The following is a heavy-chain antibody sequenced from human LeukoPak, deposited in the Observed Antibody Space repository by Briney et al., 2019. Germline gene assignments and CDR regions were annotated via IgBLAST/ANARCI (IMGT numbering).Heavy chain of an antibody. D-gene: IGHD6-13*01. CDR1: GFTFSDHY. V-gene: IGHV3-11*01. Sequence: PGGSLRPSCAASGFTFSDHYMSWIRQAPGQGLEWVSYISSSGSTIYYADSVKGRFTISRDNAKNSLYLQMNSLRDEDTAVYYCAREGYSGSWPEKYFQHWGQGTLVTVSS. J-gene: IGHJ1*01. CDR2: ISSSGSTI. CDR3: AREGYSGSWPEKYFQH.